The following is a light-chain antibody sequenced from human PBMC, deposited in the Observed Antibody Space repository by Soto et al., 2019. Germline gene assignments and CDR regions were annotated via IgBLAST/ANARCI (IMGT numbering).Light chain of an antibody. V-gene: IGKV4-1*01. CDR3: QQYYTAPIT. CDR1: QSVLSKSNNKNF. Sequence: DIVMTQSPDSLAVSLGERASINCKSSQSVLSKSNNKNFLAWFQQKSGQPPKLLISWASTRESGVPDRFSGSGSGSDFPLTISSLQAEDVAVYYCQQYYTAPITFGQGTRLEIK. J-gene: IGKJ5*01. CDR2: WAS.